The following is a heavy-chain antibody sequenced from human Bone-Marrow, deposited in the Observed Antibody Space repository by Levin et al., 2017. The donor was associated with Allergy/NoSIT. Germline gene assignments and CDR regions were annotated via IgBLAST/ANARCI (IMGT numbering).Heavy chain of an antibody. Sequence: PGGSLRLSRVASGFTFNIYDMSWVRQAPGRGLEWVSSVRASDGSTFYADSVKGRFTISRDNSMHTLSLQMNSLRGDDTALYYCARSYIVAFGTGGFDFWGQGTGVTVSS. CDR1: GFTFNIYD. J-gene: IGHJ3*01. V-gene: IGHV3-23*01. D-gene: IGHD5-12*01. CDR2: VRASDGST. CDR3: ARSYIVAFGTGGFDF.